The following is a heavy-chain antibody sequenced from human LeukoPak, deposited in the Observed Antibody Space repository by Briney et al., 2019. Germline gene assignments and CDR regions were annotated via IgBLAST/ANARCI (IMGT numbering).Heavy chain of an antibody. CDR1: GGSISSYY. Sequence: SETLSLTCTVSGGSISSYYWNWIRQPPGKGLEWIGYIFHSGSTNYNPSLKSRVTMSVDTSKNQFSLKLSSVTAADSAAYYCAREASSGWHIDYWGQGTLVTVSS. CDR2: IFHSGST. D-gene: IGHD6-19*01. CDR3: AREASSGWHIDY. V-gene: IGHV4-59*01. J-gene: IGHJ4*02.